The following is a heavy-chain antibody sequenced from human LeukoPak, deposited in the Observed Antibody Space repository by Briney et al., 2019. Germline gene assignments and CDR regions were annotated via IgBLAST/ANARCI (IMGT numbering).Heavy chain of an antibody. D-gene: IGHD6-19*01. CDR1: GYTFTSYA. CDR2: INAGNGNT. J-gene: IGHJ6*02. CDR3: ARNMGIAVAGYYYYYGMDV. Sequence: ASVKVSCKASGYTFTSYAMHWVRQAPGQRLEWMGWINAGNGNTKYSQKFQGRVTITRDTSASTSYMELSSLRSEDTAVYYCARNMGIAVAGYYYYYGMDVWGQGTTVTVSS. V-gene: IGHV1-3*01.